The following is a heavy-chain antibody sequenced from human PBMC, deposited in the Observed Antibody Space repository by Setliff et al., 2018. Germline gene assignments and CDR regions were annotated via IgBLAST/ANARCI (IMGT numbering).Heavy chain of an antibody. CDR3: VNHNPARRSPAGTALDS. Sequence: GESLTISCAASGFTFSTYSMSWARQAPGKGLEWVSAISGDSEYIYYRDSVKGRFTISRANSKNTLYLQMNNLRVEDTARYYCVNHNPARRSPAGTALDSWGQGTLVTVSS. D-gene: IGHD6-19*01. J-gene: IGHJ4*02. CDR1: GFTFSTYS. V-gene: IGHV3-23*01. CDR2: ISGDSEYI.